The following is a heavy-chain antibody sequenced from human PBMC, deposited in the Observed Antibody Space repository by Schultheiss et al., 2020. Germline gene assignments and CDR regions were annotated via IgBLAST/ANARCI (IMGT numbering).Heavy chain of an antibody. J-gene: IGHJ4*02. V-gene: IGHV4-34*01. CDR1: GGSFSGYY. CDR3: ERSIGWIDY. CDR2: INHSGST. Sequence: SETLSLTCAVYGGSFSGYYWSWIRQPPGKGLEWIGEINHSGSTNYNPSLKSRVTISVDTSKNQFSLKLSSVTAADTAVYYCERSIGWIDYWGQGTLVTVSS. D-gene: IGHD6-19*01.